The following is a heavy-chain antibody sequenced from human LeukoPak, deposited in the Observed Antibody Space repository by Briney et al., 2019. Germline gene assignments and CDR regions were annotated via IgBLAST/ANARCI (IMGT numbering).Heavy chain of an antibody. CDR3: ARRGYSSQFDP. V-gene: IGHV4-59*01. D-gene: IGHD6-13*01. Sequence: SETLSLTCTVSGGSITSYYWRWIRQPPGKGLEWIGYIYYSGSTNCNPSLKSRVTISVDTSKNQFSLKLSSVTAADTAVYYCARRGYSSQFDPWGQGTLVTVSS. CDR2: IYYSGST. CDR1: GGSITSYY. J-gene: IGHJ5*02.